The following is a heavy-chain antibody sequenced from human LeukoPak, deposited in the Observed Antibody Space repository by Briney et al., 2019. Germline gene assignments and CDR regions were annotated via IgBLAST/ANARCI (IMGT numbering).Heavy chain of an antibody. CDR2: IYTSGST. CDR1: GGSISSYY. J-gene: IGHJ6*03. CDR3: ARDRKYYYHMDV. Sequence: SETLSLTCTVSGGSISSYYWSWIRQPAGKGLEWIGRIYTSGSTNYNPSLKSRVTISVDTSKNQFSLRLSSLTAADTALYYCARDRKYYYHMDVWGKGTTVTVSS. V-gene: IGHV4-4*07. D-gene: IGHD1-14*01.